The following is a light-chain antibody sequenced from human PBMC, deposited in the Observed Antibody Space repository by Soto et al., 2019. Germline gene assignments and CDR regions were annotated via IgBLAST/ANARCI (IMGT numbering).Light chain of an antibody. Sequence: QSALTQPASVQGAPGQPTTPPATGTTGDIGGYDYVPWYQRHPGKPPKLIIYDVNNRPSGVSNGFSGSKSGNTASLAISGLQAEDEADYYCTSYASGSSHVVFGGGTKVTVL. CDR1: TGDIGGYDY. CDR3: TSYASGSSHVV. J-gene: IGLJ2*01. CDR2: DVN. V-gene: IGLV2-14*01.